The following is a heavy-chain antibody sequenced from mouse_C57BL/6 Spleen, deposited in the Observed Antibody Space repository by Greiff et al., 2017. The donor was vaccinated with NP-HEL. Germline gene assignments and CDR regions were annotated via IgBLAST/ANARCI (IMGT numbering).Heavy chain of an antibody. V-gene: IGHV1-50*01. CDR3: ARSKTPITTVDY. J-gene: IGHJ2*01. CDR2: IDPSDSYT. CDR1: GYTFTSYW. D-gene: IGHD1-1*01. Sequence: QVQLKQPGAELVKPGASVKLSCKASGYTFTSYWMQWVKQRPGQGLEWIGEIDPSDSYTNYNQKFKGKATLTVDTSSSTAYMQLSSLTSEDSAVYYCARSKTPITTVDYWGQGTTLTVSS.